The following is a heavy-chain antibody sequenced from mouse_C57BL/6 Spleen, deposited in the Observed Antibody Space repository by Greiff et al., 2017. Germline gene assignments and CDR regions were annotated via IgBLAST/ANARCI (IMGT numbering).Heavy chain of an antibody. J-gene: IGHJ2*01. CDR3: TRDVTGLIFDY. CDR2: ISSGGDYI. CDR1: GFTFSSYA. V-gene: IGHV5-9-1*02. Sequence: EVQRVESGEGLVKPGGSLKLSCAASGFTFSSYAMSWVRQTPEKRLEWVAYISSGGDYIYYADTVKGRFTISRDNARNTLYLQMSSLKSEDTAMYYCTRDVTGLIFDYWGQGTTLTVSS. D-gene: IGHD2-13*01.